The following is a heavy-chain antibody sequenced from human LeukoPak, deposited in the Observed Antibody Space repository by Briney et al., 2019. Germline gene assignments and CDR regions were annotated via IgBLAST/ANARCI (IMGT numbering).Heavy chain of an antibody. J-gene: IGHJ6*02. V-gene: IGHV4-39*07. CDR3: VRSLSFGQLSFYGVDV. CDR2: IYYTGTT. Sequence: ASETLSLTCTVSGGSIINSIYYWGWIRQPPGKGLEWIGHIYYTGTTYNNPSLRSRVTISVDTSTNQFSLKLSSVTAADTAVYYCVRSLSFGQLSFYGVDVWGQGTTVTVPS. CDR1: GGSIINSIYY. D-gene: IGHD6-13*01.